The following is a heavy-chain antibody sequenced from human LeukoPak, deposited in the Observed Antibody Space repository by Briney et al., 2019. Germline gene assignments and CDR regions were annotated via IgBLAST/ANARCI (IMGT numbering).Heavy chain of an antibody. V-gene: IGHV1-46*01. CDR2: INPSGGST. Sequence: ASVKVSCKASGYTFTSYYMHWVRQAPGQGLEWMGIINPSGGSTSYAQKFQGRVTMTRDTSTSTVYMELSSLRAEDTAVYYCATDGYYYGSGSYYGYWGQGTLVTVSS. D-gene: IGHD3-10*01. CDR3: ATDGYYYGSGSYYGY. J-gene: IGHJ4*02. CDR1: GYTFTSYY.